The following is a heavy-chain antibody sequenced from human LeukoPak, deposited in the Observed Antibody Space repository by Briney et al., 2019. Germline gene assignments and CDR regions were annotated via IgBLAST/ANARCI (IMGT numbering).Heavy chain of an antibody. V-gene: IGHV3-7*01. J-gene: IGHJ4*02. CDR3: ATDRGWRTSGYYLYYFEY. D-gene: IGHD3-3*01. CDR1: GFTFSSYG. CDR2: IKHDGSEK. Sequence: PGGSLRLSCAASGFTFSSYGMHWVRQAPGKGLEWVASIKHDGSEKYYVDSVRGRFTISRDNTMNSLYLQMGSLRAEDTAVYYCATDRGWRTSGYYLYYFEYWGQGTLVTYSS.